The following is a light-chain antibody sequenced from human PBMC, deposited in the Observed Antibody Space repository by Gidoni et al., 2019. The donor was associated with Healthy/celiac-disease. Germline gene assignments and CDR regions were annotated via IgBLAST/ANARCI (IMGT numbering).Light chain of an antibody. Sequence: DIQMTQSPSSLSASVGDSVTITCQASQDISNYLIWYQQKPGKAPKLLIYDASNLETGVPSRFSGSGSGTDFTFTISSLQPEDIATYYCQQYDNLPWTFXXXTKVEIK. CDR2: DAS. CDR1: QDISNY. J-gene: IGKJ1*01. V-gene: IGKV1-33*01. CDR3: QQYDNLPWT.